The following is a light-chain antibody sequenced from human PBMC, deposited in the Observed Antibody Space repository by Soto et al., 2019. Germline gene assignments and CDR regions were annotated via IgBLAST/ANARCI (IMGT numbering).Light chain of an antibody. Sequence: DIQMTQSPSSLSASVGDRVTITCRASQAIRNDVGWYQQKPGKDPKRLIYVASRLESGVPSRFSGSGFGTEFTLTISGLQPEDFAVYYCQQRSNWPHTFGPGTKLEIK. J-gene: IGKJ2*01. CDR1: QAIRND. CDR3: QQRSNWPHT. V-gene: IGKV1-17*01. CDR2: VAS.